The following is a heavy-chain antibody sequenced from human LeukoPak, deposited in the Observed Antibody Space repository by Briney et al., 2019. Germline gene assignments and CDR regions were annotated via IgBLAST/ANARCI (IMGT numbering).Heavy chain of an antibody. CDR3: AREGDGYNPYYYFYGMDV. CDR2: IIPVLALA. D-gene: IGHD5-24*01. Sequence: SVTVSYTASGGTFTSYTISWVRQARGHGIEWMGRIIPVLALANYAQKFQGRVTITADKSTSTAYMELSRLSSEDTAVYFCAREGDGYNPYYYFYGMDVWGQGTTVTVSS. V-gene: IGHV1-69*10. J-gene: IGHJ6*02. CDR1: GGTFTSYT.